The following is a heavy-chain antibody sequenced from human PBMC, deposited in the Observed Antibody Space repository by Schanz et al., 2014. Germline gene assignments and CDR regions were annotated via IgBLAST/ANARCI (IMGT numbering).Heavy chain of an antibody. CDR2: INPSGGST. D-gene: IGHD6-13*01. Sequence: QILLVQPGPEVKKPGASVKVSCKASGYTFTSYGISWVRQAPGQGLEWMGMINPSGGSTTYAQKFQGRVTMTRDTSTSTVYMELSSLRSEDTAVYYCARDGVDAAAGGNYWGQGTLVNVSS. J-gene: IGHJ4*02. V-gene: IGHV1-46*03. CDR3: ARDGVDAAAGGNY. CDR1: GYTFTSYG.